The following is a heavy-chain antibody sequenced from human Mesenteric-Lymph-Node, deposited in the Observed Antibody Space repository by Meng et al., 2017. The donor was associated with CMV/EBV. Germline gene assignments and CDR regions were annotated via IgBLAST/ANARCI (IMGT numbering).Heavy chain of an antibody. Sequence: GESLKISCGASGFTFSSYAMHWVRQAPGKGLEWVAVISYDGSNKYYADSVKGRFTISRDNSKNTLYLQMNSLRAEDTAVYYCARDWGIAAAGTELWGQGTLVTVSS. CDR2: ISYDGSNK. D-gene: IGHD6-13*01. V-gene: IGHV3-30*04. CDR1: GFTFSSYA. CDR3: ARDWGIAAAGTEL. J-gene: IGHJ4*02.